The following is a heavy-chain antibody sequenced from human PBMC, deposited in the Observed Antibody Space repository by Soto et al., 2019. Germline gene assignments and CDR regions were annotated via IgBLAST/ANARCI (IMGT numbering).Heavy chain of an antibody. V-gene: IGHV1-2*02. J-gene: IGHJ4*02. D-gene: IGHD6-6*01. CDR1: GYTFTGYY. CDR3: ARDRVQYSSSPHFDY. CDR2: INPNSGGT. Sequence: ASVKVSCKASGYTFTGYYLHWVRQVPEQGLEWMGWINPNSGGTKYAQKFQGRVTLTWHTSIDTAYMEVNRLRSDDTALYYCARDRVQYSSSPHFDYWGQGTLVTVSS.